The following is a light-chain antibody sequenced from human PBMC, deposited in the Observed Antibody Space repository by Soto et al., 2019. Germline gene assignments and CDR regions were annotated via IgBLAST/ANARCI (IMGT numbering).Light chain of an antibody. V-gene: IGLV2-14*01. J-gene: IGLJ2*01. CDR1: SSDVGGYNY. CDR2: DVS. CDR3: SSYTGSSTLV. Sequence: QSVLTQPASVSGSPGQSITISCSGTSSDVGGYNYVSWYQQNPGKAPKVMIYDVSSRPSGVSDRFSGSKCGNTASLTISGLQAEDEGDYYCSSYTGSSTLVFGGGTKLTVL.